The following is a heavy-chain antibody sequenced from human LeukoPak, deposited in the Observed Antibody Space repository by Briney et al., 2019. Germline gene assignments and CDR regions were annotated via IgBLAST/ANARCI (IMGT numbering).Heavy chain of an antibody. J-gene: IGHJ6*02. V-gene: IGHV3-30*18. D-gene: IGHD6-13*01. CDR2: ISYDGSNK. CDR3: AKGAESSSWWGYYYYGMDV. Sequence: VGSLRLSCAPSGFTFSSYGMHWVRQAPGAGLEWAAVISYDGSNKYYADSVKGRFTISRDNSKNTLYLQMNSLRAEDTAVYYCAKGAESSSWWGYYYYGMDVWRQGTTVSVSS. CDR1: GFTFSSYG.